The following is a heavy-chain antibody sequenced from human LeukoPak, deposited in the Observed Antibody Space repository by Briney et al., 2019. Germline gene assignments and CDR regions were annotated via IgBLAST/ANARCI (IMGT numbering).Heavy chain of an antibody. CDR1: GFTFSDYY. CDR3: AKDLEQQPYY. J-gene: IGHJ4*02. CDR2: ISGSGGST. D-gene: IGHD6-13*01. Sequence: SGGSLRLSCAASGFTFSDYYMSWIRQAPGKGLEWVSAISGSGGSTYYADSVKGRFTISRDNSKNTLYLQMNSLRAEDTAVYYCAKDLEQQPYYWGQGTLVTASS. V-gene: IGHV3-23*01.